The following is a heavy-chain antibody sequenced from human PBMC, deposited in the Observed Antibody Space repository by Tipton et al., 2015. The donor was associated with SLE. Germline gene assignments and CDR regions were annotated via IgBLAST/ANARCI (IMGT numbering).Heavy chain of an antibody. D-gene: IGHD3-10*01. V-gene: IGHV5-51*03. CDR2: VYPHDSDT. CDR1: EDRFSTSW. J-gene: IGHJ4*02. Sequence: QLVQSGAELKRPGGSLKISCMGSEDRFSTSWIAWVRQMPGKGLELMGIVYPHDSDTKYSPSFRGQVTISADKSSRTAYLQWNVLKASDTAMYFCARARGYFDSWGQGTLVTVSS. CDR3: ARARGYFDS.